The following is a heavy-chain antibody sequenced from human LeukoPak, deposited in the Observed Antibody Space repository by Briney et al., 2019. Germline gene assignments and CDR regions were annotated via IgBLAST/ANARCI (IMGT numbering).Heavy chain of an antibody. J-gene: IGHJ4*02. CDR1: GYTFTSYG. CDR2: ISAYNGNT. V-gene: IGHV1-18*01. Sequence: WASVKVSCKASGYTFTSYGISWVRQAPGQGLEWMGWISAYNGNTNYAQKLQGRVTMTTDTSTSTAYMELRSLRSDDTAVYYCARWPEQEVGHYYGSRSGLHFDYWGQGTLVTVSS. D-gene: IGHD3-22*01. CDR3: ARWPEQEVGHYYGSRSGLHFDY.